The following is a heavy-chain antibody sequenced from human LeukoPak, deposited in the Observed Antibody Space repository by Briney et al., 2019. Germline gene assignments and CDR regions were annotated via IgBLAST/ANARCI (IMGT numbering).Heavy chain of an antibody. J-gene: IGHJ6*03. CDR2: FYHGGST. Sequence: SETLSLTCTVSGYSISTGYYWDWIRQPPGKGLEWIGTFYHGGSTYYNPSLKSRVTISVDTSKNQFSLRLSSVTAADAAVYYCARVSGQFYFYYYMDVWGKGTTVTISS. V-gene: IGHV4-38-2*02. CDR3: ARVSGQFYFYYYMDV. CDR1: GYSISTGYY. D-gene: IGHD6-19*01.